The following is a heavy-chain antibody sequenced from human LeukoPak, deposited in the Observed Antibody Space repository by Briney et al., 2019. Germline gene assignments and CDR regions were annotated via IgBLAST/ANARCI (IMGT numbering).Heavy chain of an antibody. CDR3: AREGGGSGSYYPQIQYNWFDP. V-gene: IGHV4-4*07. Sequence: SETLSLTCTVSGGSISSYYWSWIRQPAGKGLEWIGRIYTSGSTNYNPSLKSRVTMSVDTSKNQFSLKLSSVTAADTAVYYCAREGGGSGSYYPQIQYNWFDPWGQGTLVTVSS. CDR1: GGSISSYY. J-gene: IGHJ5*02. D-gene: IGHD3-10*01. CDR2: IYTSGST.